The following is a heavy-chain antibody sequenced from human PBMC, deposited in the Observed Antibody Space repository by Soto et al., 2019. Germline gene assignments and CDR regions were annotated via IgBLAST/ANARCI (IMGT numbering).Heavy chain of an antibody. Sequence: GGSLRLSCAASGFTFSSYAMHWVRQAPGKGLEWVAVISYDGSNKYYADSVKGRFTISRDNSKNTLYLQMNSLRAEDTAVYYCARDRLDDYVWGSYNDIWGQGTMVTVSS. V-gene: IGHV3-30-3*01. CDR2: ISYDGSNK. J-gene: IGHJ3*02. CDR1: GFTFSSYA. CDR3: ARDRLDDYVWGSYNDI. D-gene: IGHD3-16*01.